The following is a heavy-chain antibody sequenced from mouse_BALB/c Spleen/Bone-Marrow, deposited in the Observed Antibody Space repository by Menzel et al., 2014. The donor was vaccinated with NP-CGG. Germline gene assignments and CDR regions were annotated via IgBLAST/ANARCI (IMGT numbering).Heavy chain of an antibody. J-gene: IGHJ3*01. CDR2: IHYSGNT. CDR1: GYSITSGYG. V-gene: IGHV3-1*02. D-gene: IGHD1-2*01. CDR3: AREARTTARFAY. Sequence: EVKLEESGPDLVKPSQSLSLTCTVTGYSITSGYGWHWIRQFPGNKLEWVAYIHYSGNTDYNPSLKSLISITRDTSKNQFFLQLNSVTTEDTATYYCAREARTTARFAYWGQGTLVTVSA.